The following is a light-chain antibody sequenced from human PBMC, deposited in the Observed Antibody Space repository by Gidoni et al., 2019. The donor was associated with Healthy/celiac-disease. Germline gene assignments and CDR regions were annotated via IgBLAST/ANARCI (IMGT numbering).Light chain of an antibody. CDR3: SSYTSSSLEV. V-gene: IGLV2-14*01. CDR1: SSDVGGYNY. CDR2: EVS. Sequence: QSSLTQPAPVPGSPGQSITISCTGTSSDVGGYNYVSWYQQHPGKAPKLMIYEVSNRPSGVSNRFSGSKSGNTASLTISGLQAEDEADYYCSSYTSSSLEVFGGGTKLTVL. J-gene: IGLJ3*02.